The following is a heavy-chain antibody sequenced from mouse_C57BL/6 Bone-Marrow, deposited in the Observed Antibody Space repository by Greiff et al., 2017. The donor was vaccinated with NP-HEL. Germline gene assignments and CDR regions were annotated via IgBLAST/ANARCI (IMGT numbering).Heavy chain of an antibody. J-gene: IGHJ1*03. CDR2: ISYDGSN. D-gene: IGHD1-1*01. Sequence: DVQLQASGPGLVKPSQSLSLTCSVTGYSITSGYYWNWIRQFPGNKLEWMGYISYDGSNNYNPSLKNRISITRDTSKNQFFLKLNSVTTEDTATYYCARGGVVARYFDVWGTGTTVTVSS. CDR3: ARGGVVARYFDV. CDR1: GYSITSGYY. V-gene: IGHV3-6*01.